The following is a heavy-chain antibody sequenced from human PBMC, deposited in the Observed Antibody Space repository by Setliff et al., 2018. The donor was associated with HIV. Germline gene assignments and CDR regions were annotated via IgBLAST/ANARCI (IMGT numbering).Heavy chain of an antibody. V-gene: IGHV4-61*02. CDR3: ARDRYCSSTSCYDNWFDL. CDR1: GGSISSGSYY. Sequence: SETLSLTCTVSGGSISSGSYYWSWIRQPAGKGLEWIGRIYTSGSTNYSPSLKSRVTISVDTSKNQFSLKLSSVTAADTAVYYCARDRYCSSTSCYDNWFDLWGQGTLVTVSS. J-gene: IGHJ5*02. CDR2: IYTSGST. D-gene: IGHD2-2*01.